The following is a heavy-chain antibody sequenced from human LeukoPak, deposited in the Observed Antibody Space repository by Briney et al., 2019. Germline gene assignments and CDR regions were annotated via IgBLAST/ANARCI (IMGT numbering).Heavy chain of an antibody. V-gene: IGHV3-30*18. CDR3: AKGAVAGTFSY. D-gene: IGHD6-19*01. Sequence: PGGSLRLSCAASGFTFSSYGMHWVRQAPGKGLEWVAVISYDGSNKYYADSVKGRFTISRDNSKNTLYLQMSSLRAEDTAVYYCAKGAVAGTFSYWGQGTLVTVSS. J-gene: IGHJ4*02. CDR1: GFTFSSYG. CDR2: ISYDGSNK.